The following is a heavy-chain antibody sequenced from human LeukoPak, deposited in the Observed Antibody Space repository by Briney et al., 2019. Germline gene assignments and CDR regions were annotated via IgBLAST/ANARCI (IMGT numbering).Heavy chain of an antibody. CDR1: GFSFSSYY. D-gene: IGHD2-21*01. V-gene: IGHV3-74*01. CDR3: TRVGGDSEVGY. Sequence: PGGSLRLSCAASGFSFSSYYMHWVRHAPGKGLVRVSRISTDGSSTAYADSVKGRFTISRDNAKNTLYLQMSSLRAEDTAVYYCTRVGGDSEVGYWGQGILVTVSS. CDR2: ISTDGSST. J-gene: IGHJ4*02.